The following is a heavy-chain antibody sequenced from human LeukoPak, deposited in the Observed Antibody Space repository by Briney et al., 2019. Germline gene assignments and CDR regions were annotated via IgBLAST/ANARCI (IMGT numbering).Heavy chain of an antibody. CDR1: GFTFSTYD. V-gene: IGHV3-21*01. J-gene: IGHJ4*02. D-gene: IGHD6-6*01. CDR2: ISGSRFYI. CDR3: ARSSEDSSSSEDY. Sequence: GGSLRLSCAASGFTFSTYDMNWVRQAPGKGLEWVSSISGSRFYIYYADSVKGRFTISRDNAKNSLYLQMNSLRAEDTAVYYCARSSEDSSSSEDYWGQGTLVTVSS.